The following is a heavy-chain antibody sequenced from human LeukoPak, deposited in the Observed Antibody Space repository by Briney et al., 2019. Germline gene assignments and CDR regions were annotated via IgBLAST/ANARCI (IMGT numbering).Heavy chain of an antibody. CDR2: IRYDGSNK. J-gene: IGHJ4*02. CDR3: VAEVGRRFDY. V-gene: IGHV3-30*02. CDR1: GFTFSSYG. D-gene: IGHD6-19*01. Sequence: PGGSLRLSCAASGFTFSSYGMHWVRQAPGKGLEWVAFIRYDGSNKYYADSVKGRFTISRDNSKNTLYLQMNSLRAEDTAVYYCVAEVGRRFDYWGQGTLVTVSS.